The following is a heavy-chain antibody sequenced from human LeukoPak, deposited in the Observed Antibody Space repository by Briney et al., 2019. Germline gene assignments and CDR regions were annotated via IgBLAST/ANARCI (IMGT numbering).Heavy chain of an antibody. V-gene: IGHV3-72*01. D-gene: IGHD5-12*01. CDR3: ARTRGYSGYDGY. CDR1: GFIFSDYY. J-gene: IGHJ4*02. Sequence: TGGSLRLSCAASGFIFSDYYMDWVRQAPGKGLEWVARTRNKADSHTTEYAASVKGRFSISRDDSKNSMYLQMNSLKIEDTAVYYCARTRGYSGYDGYWGQGTLVIVSS. CDR2: TRNKADSHTT.